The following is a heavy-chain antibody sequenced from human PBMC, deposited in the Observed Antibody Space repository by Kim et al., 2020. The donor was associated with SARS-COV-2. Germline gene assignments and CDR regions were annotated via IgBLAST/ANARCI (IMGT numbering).Heavy chain of an antibody. V-gene: IGHV3-9*01. CDR3: AKDRAVRYYFYAMDV. J-gene: IGHJ6*02. D-gene: IGHD4-17*01. Sequence: SLRLSCAGSRFTFDDYAMHWVRQAPGKGLEWVSGISWNSGTIGYADSVKGRFTISRDNAKNSLYLQMNSLRAEDTALYYCAKDRAVRYYFYAMDVWGQGTTVTVS. CDR1: RFTFDDYA. CDR2: ISWNSGTI.